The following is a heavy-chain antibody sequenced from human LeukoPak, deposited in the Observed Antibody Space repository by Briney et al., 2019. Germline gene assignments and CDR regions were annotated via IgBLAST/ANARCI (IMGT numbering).Heavy chain of an antibody. J-gene: IGHJ5*02. CDR2: IYTSGST. V-gene: IGHV4-4*07. CDR1: GGSISSYY. D-gene: IGHD1-26*01. CDR3: ARDRDRVGATINWFDP. Sequence: TPSETLSLTCTVSGGSISSYYWSWIRQPAGKGLEWLGRIYTSGSTNYNPSLKSRVTMSVDTSKNQFSLKLSSVTAADTAVYYCARDRDRVGATINWFDPWGQGTLVTVSS.